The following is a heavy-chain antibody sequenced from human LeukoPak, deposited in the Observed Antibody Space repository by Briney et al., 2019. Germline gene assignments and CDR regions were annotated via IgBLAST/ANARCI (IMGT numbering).Heavy chain of an antibody. CDR2: IWYDGSNK. Sequence: GGSLRLSCAASGFTFSSYGMHWVRQAPGKGLEWVAVIWYDGSNKYYADSVKGRFTISRDNSKNTLYLQTNSLRAEDTAVYYCARDRMETGGYYFDYWGQGTLVTVSS. CDR3: ARDRMETGGYYFDY. V-gene: IGHV3-33*01. CDR1: GFTFSSYG. J-gene: IGHJ4*02. D-gene: IGHD1-1*01.